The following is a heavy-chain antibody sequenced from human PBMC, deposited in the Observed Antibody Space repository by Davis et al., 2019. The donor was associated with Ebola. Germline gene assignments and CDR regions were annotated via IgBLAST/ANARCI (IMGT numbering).Heavy chain of an antibody. D-gene: IGHD4-17*01. J-gene: IGHJ4*02. CDR1: GFTFSSYA. CDR3: AKGTFYGHYFDY. Sequence: GGSLRLSCAASGFTFSSYAMSWVRQAPGKALEWVSAISGSGGSTYYADSVKGRFTISRDNSKNTLYLQMNSLRAEDTAVYYCAKGTFYGHYFDYWGQGTLVTVSS. CDR2: ISGSGGST. V-gene: IGHV3-23*01.